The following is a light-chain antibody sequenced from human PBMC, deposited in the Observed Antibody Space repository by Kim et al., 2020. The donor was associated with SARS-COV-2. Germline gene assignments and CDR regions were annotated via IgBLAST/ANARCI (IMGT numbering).Light chain of an antibody. CDR2: YDS. CDR3: QVWDSSSDHRV. Sequence: SYELTQPPSVSVAPGKTARITCGGNNIGSKSVHWYQQKPGQAPVLVIYYDSDRPSGIPERISGSNSGNTATLTISRVEAGDEADYYCQVWDSSSDHRVFGTGTKVTVL. V-gene: IGLV3-21*04. CDR1: NIGSKS. J-gene: IGLJ1*01.